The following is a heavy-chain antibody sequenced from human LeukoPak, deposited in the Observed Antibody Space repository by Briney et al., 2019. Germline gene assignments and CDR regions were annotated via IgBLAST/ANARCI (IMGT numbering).Heavy chain of an antibody. CDR1: GGSITSYY. D-gene: IGHD3-10*01. Sequence: SETLSLTCTVSGGSITSYYWSWIRQPPGKGLEWIGYIYYSGSTNYNPSLKSRVTISVDTSKNQFSLKLSSVTAADTAVYYCARGGVNYKIAGPWGQGTLVTVSS. V-gene: IGHV4-59*01. J-gene: IGHJ5*02. CDR2: IYYSGST. CDR3: ARGGVNYKIAGP.